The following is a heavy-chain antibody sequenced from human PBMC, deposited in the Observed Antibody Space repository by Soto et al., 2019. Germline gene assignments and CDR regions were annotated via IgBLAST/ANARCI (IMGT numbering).Heavy chain of an antibody. CDR3: TRKDVEVFDY. CDR2: IWYDGSKD. J-gene: IGHJ4*01. Sequence: GGSLRLSCAASGFTFSGHGMHWIRQAPGKGLEWVALIWYDGSKDYYRDSVKDRFTISRDNSKNMVYLQMNSLRVEDTAVYYCTRKDVEVFDYWGPGTLVTVSS. V-gene: IGHV3-33*01. CDR1: GFTFSGHG.